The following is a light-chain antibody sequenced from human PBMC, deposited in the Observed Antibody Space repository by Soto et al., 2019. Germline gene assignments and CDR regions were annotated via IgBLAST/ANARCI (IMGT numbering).Light chain of an antibody. CDR1: QSVSSN. Sequence: IVMTQSPDTLSLSPGESATLSFRASQSVSSNLAWYQQKPGQAPRLLIYGASNRATGIPDRFSGSGSGTDFTLTISRLEPEDFAVYYCQQYGSSGTFGQGTKVDIK. V-gene: IGKV3-20*01. J-gene: IGKJ1*01. CDR3: QQYGSSGT. CDR2: GAS.